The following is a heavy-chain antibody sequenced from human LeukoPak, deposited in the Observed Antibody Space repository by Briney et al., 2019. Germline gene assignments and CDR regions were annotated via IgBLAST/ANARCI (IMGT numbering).Heavy chain of an antibody. CDR2: IWYDGSNK. J-gene: IGHJ6*02. CDR1: GFTFSSYG. CDR3: ARENFPPRSPYYYYGMDV. V-gene: IGHV3-33*01. Sequence: GRPLRLSCAASGFTFSSYGMHWVRQAPGKGLEGVAVIWYDGSNKYYADSVKGRFTISRDNSKNTLYLQMNGLRAEDTAVYYCARENFPPRSPYYYYGMDVWGQGTTVTVSS.